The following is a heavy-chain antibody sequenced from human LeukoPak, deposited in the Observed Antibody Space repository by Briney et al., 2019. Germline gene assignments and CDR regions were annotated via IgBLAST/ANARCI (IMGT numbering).Heavy chain of an antibody. CDR1: GFTFSSYD. CDR2: IGVAANT. Sequence: GGSLRLSCAASGFTFSSYDMHWVRQATGKGLEWVSAIGVAANTFYSGSVKGRFTISRENARNSLYLLMTSLRAEDTAVYYCARQNTPHGNFDYWGQGILVTVSS. CDR3: ARQNTPHGNFDY. J-gene: IGHJ4*02. V-gene: IGHV3-13*01. D-gene: IGHD1-26*01.